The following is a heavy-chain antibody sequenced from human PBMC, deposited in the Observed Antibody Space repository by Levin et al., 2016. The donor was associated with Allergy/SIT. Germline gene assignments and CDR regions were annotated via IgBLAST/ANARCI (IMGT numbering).Heavy chain of an antibody. Sequence: ASVKVSCKASGYTFTSYGISWVRQAPGQGLEWMGWISAYNGNTNYAQKLQGRVTMTTDTSTSTAYMELRSLRSDDTAVYYCAREDFLYCSGGSCYSGIYYYGMDVWGQGTTVTVSS. CDR1: GYTFTSYG. D-gene: IGHD2-15*01. CDR2: ISAYNGNT. J-gene: IGHJ6*02. V-gene: IGHV1-18*01. CDR3: AREDFLYCSGGSCYSGIYYYGMDV.